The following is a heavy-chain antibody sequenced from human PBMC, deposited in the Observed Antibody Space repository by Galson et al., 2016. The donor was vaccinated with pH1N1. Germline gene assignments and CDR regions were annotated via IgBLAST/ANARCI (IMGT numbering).Heavy chain of an antibody. J-gene: IGHJ4*02. CDR2: IWFDGTER. Sequence: SLRLSCAASGFNFGHHGMHWVRQAPGEGLEWVAVIWFDGTERYYADAEAGRFTISRDNSDKTVHLQMNSLRVEDTAIYFCARGAIGISGMEIEHRGYFDAWGRGTLVTVSS. D-gene: IGHD3-16*02. CDR3: ARGAIGISGMEIEHRGYFDA. CDR1: GFNFGHHG. V-gene: IGHV3-33*01.